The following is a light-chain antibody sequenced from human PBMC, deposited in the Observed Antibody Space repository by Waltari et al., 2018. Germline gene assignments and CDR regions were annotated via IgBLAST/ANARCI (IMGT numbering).Light chain of an antibody. CDR2: DAS. CDR1: QTIGIS. Sequence: EIVLTQSPATLSFSPGERVTLSCRASQTIGISLVWYQQKPGQAPRLLMYDASYRASGTPLRFSGSGSGTDVTLTISSLEPEDFAVYYCQVRSSWPMYTFGQGTKLEVK. J-gene: IGKJ2*01. V-gene: IGKV3-11*01. CDR3: QVRSSWPMYT.